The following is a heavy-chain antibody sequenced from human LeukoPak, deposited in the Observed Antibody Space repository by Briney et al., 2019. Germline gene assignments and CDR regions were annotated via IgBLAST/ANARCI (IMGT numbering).Heavy chain of an antibody. CDR1: GFMFSACW. Sequence: GGSLRLSCEASGFMFSACWLGWVRQAPGKGLEWVGFIRSEAYGGTTEYAASVKGRFTISRDDSKTIANLQMNSLTTEDTAVYYCTGGGDYGDHTFDYWGQGTLVTVSS. V-gene: IGHV3-49*04. CDR3: TGGGDYGDHTFDY. D-gene: IGHD4-17*01. J-gene: IGHJ4*02. CDR2: IRSEAYGGTT.